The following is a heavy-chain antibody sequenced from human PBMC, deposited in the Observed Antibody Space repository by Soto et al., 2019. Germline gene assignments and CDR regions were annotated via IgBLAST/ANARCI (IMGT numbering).Heavy chain of an antibody. Sequence: PSETLSLTCTVSGGSISSYYWSWIRQPPGKGLEWIGYIYYSGSTNYNPSLKSRVTIPVDTSKNQFSLKLSSVTAADTAVYYCARELTTVGTTYYYYGMDVWGQGTTVTVSS. V-gene: IGHV4-59*01. CDR2: IYYSGST. J-gene: IGHJ6*02. CDR3: ARELTTVGTTYYYYGMDV. D-gene: IGHD4-17*01. CDR1: GGSISSYY.